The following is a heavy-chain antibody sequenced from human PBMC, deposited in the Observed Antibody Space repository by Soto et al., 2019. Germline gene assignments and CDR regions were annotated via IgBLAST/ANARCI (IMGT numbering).Heavy chain of an antibody. CDR1: GLTCNIYA. J-gene: IGHJ4*02. CDR3: SRASGTGG. CDR2: ISFDGSDK. Sequence: QVQLVESGGGVVQPGRSLRLSCAASGLTCNIYAMHWVRQAPGKGLEWVAIISFDGSDKKYADSVQGRFSIYRDNYKKTLYLEMTSRIADDTAVYYCSRASGTGGGGQGTLVSVS. V-gene: IGHV3-30-3*01. D-gene: IGHD6-25*01.